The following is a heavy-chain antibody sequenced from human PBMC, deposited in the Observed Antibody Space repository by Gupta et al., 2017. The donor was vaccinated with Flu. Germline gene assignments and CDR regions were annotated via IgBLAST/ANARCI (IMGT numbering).Heavy chain of an antibody. CDR3: ARQVELHIDY. CDR1: GGSISSYY. V-gene: IGHV4-59*08. Sequence: QVQLQESGPGLVKPSETLSLTCTVSGGSISSYYWSWIRQPPGKGLEWIGYIYYSGSTNYNPSLKSRVTISVDTSKNQFSLKLSSVTAADTAVYYCARQVELHIDYWGQGTLVTVSS. J-gene: IGHJ4*02. CDR2: IYYSGST. D-gene: IGHD1-7*01.